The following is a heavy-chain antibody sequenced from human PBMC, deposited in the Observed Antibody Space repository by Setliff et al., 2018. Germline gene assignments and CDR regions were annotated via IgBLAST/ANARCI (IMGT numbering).Heavy chain of an antibody. CDR3: ARLMVAPRIVFDY. CDR2: IKHTGNT. CDR1: GGTFSDYY. D-gene: IGHD3-10*01. J-gene: IGHJ4*02. Sequence: ASETLSLTCAASGGTFSDYYWTWIRQPPGKGLEWIGEIKHTGNTNYNPSLKSRVTISVDTSMNQFSLEVTSMTAADTAVYYCARLMVAPRIVFDYWGLGSLVPSPQ. V-gene: IGHV4-34*01.